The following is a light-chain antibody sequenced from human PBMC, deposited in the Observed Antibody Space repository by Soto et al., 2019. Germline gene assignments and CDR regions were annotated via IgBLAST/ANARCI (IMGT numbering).Light chain of an antibody. CDR3: SSYAGSNNPHVV. J-gene: IGLJ2*01. CDR2: EVS. CDR1: SSDVGGYNY. Sequence: QSALTQPPSASGSPGQSVTISCTGTSSDVGGYNYVSWYQQHPGKAPKLMIYEVSKRPSGVPGRFSGSKSGNTASLTVSGLQAEDEADYYCSSYAGSNNPHVVFGGGTKLTVL. V-gene: IGLV2-8*01.